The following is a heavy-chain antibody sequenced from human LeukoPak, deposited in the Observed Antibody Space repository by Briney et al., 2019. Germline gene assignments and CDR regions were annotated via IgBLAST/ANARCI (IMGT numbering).Heavy chain of an antibody. CDR1: GYTFTSYG. CDR2: INPNSGST. V-gene: IGHV1-8*02. J-gene: IGHJ5*02. Sequence: ASVKVSCKASGYTFTSYGISWVRQAPGQGLEWMGWINPNSGSTGYAPQFQGRVTMTSDTSISTAYMDLSSLRYDDTAVYYCARASAGGPENWFDPWGQGTLVTVSS. CDR3: ARASAGGPENWFDP.